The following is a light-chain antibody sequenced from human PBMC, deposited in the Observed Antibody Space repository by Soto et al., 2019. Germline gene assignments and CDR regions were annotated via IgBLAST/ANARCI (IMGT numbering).Light chain of an antibody. CDR3: QQRDKWSIT. CDR1: QSVSSN. J-gene: IGKJ5*01. V-gene: IGKV3-11*01. CDR2: DAF. Sequence: DIVMTQYTATLPVSPGKGDIFSGRASQSVSSNLAWYQQKPGQAPRLLIYDAFNRATGVPARFRGSESGTDFTLTMIGLEPEDFSVYYCQQRDKWSITFRQGTDWRL.